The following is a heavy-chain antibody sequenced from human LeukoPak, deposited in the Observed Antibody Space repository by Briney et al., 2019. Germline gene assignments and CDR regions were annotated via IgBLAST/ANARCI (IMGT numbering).Heavy chain of an antibody. CDR2: INSDGSTT. D-gene: IGHD3-16*01. Sequence: LGGSLRLSCAASGFTFSTYWMHWVRQTPGKGLVWVSAINSDGSTTNYADSVKGRFTISRDNSKNTLYLQMNSLRAEDTAVYYCAKGPIPYSGYYYYYMDVWGKGTTVTVSS. CDR3: AKGPIPYSGYYYYYMDV. CDR1: GFTFSTYW. J-gene: IGHJ6*03. V-gene: IGHV3-74*01.